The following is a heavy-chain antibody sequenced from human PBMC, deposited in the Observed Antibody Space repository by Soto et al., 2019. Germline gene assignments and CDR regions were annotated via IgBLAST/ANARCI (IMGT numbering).Heavy chain of an antibody. CDR1: GGSISSSSYY. J-gene: IGHJ4*02. V-gene: IGHV4-39*01. CDR3: ARHFRPFSSGWPFDY. D-gene: IGHD6-19*01. Sequence: SSETLSLTCTVSGGSISSSSYYWGWIRQPPGKGLEWIGSIYYSGSTYYNPSLKSRVTISVDTSKNQFSLKLSSVTAADTAVYYCARHFRPFSSGWPFDYWGQGTLVTVSS. CDR2: IYYSGST.